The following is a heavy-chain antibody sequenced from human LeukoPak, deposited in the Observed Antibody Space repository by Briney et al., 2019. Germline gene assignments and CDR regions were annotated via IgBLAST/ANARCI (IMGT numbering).Heavy chain of an antibody. CDR3: ARDSDSSGWYKVRYYFDY. J-gene: IGHJ4*02. Sequence: GGSLRLSCAASGFTFSSYGMSWVRQAPGKGLEWVSSISSSSSYIYYADSVKGRFTISRDNAKNSLYLQMNSLRAEDTAVYYCARDSDSSGWYKVRYYFDYWGQGTLVTVSS. CDR1: GFTFSSYG. CDR2: ISSSSSYI. V-gene: IGHV3-21*01. D-gene: IGHD6-19*01.